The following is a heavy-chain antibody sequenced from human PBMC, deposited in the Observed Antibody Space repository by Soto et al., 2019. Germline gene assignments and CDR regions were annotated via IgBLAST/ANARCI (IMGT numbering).Heavy chain of an antibody. CDR1: GASISSDSYY. D-gene: IGHD3-16*01. CDR3: ATDDYIDVWSDY. V-gene: IGHV4-39*01. CDR2: IYYNGST. Sequence: QLQLQESGPRLVKPSETLSLTCTVSGASISSDSYYWGWIRQPPGKGLEWIGSIYYNGSTYYNPSLKSRVAISVDTSKNQFSLELTSVTAADTAVYYCATDDYIDVWSDYWGLGTLVTVSS. J-gene: IGHJ4*02.